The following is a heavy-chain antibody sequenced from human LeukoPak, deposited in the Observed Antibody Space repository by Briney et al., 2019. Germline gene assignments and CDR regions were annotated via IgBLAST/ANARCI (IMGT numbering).Heavy chain of an antibody. V-gene: IGHV4-30-4*01. Sequence: SQTLSLTCSVSGGSISSGDYYWTWFRQPPGKGLEWIGYVHYSGNTYYNPSLESRLSISVDTSKNQFSLRLSSVTATDTAVYYCARDRYGDYVNYWGQGTLVTVSS. CDR1: GGSISSGDYY. D-gene: IGHD4-17*01. J-gene: IGHJ4*02. CDR2: VHYSGNT. CDR3: ARDRYGDYVNY.